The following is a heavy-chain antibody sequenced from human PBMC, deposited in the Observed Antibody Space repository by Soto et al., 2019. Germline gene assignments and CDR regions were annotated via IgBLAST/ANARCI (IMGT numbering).Heavy chain of an antibody. Sequence: ASVKVSCKASGYTFTSYYMHWVRQAPGQGLEWMGIINPSGGSTSYAQKFQGRVTMTRDTSTSTVYMELSSLRSEDTAVYYCARDFWAEARQNLDYYCGMDVWGQGTTVTVSS. CDR2: INPSGGST. CDR3: ARDFWAEARQNLDYYCGMDV. CDR1: GYTFTSYY. D-gene: IGHD7-27*01. J-gene: IGHJ6*02. V-gene: IGHV1-46*01.